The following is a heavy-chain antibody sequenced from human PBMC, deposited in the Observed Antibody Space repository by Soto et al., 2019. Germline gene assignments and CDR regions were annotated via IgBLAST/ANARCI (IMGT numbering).Heavy chain of an antibody. Sequence: QVQLVQSGAEVKKPGSSVKVSCKASGGTFSSYAISWVRQAPGQGLEWMGGIIPIFGTANYAQKFQGRVTITADESTSTAYMELSSLRSEDTAVYYCARERKGIYCSGGSCPVSPYYYGMDVWGQGTTVTVSS. CDR2: IIPIFGTA. V-gene: IGHV1-69*12. CDR3: ARERKGIYCSGGSCPVSPYYYGMDV. CDR1: GGTFSSYA. J-gene: IGHJ6*02. D-gene: IGHD2-15*01.